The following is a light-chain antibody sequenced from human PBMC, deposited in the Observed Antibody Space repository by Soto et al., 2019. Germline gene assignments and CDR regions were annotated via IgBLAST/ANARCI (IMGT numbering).Light chain of an antibody. CDR1: QGISSA. Sequence: AIQLTQSPSSLSASVGDRVTITCRASQGISSALAGYQQKPGKAPKLLIYDASSLESGVPSMFSGSGSGTDFTLTISSLQPVYFATYYCQQFNSYPLTFGGGTKVEIK. CDR3: QQFNSYPLT. CDR2: DAS. J-gene: IGKJ4*01. V-gene: IGKV1-13*02.